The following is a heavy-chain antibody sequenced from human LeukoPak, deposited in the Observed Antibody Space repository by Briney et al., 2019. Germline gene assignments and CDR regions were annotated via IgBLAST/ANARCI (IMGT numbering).Heavy chain of an antibody. CDR3: ANGGYYYDSSGYDSLDY. CDR1: GFTFSSYG. D-gene: IGHD3-22*01. Sequence: WGSLRLSCAASGFTFSSYGMHWVRQAPGKGLEWVAFIRYDGSNKYYADSVKGRFTISRDNSKNTLYLQMNSLRAEDTAVYYCANGGYYYDSSGYDSLDYWGQGTLVTVSS. J-gene: IGHJ4*02. CDR2: IRYDGSNK. V-gene: IGHV3-30*02.